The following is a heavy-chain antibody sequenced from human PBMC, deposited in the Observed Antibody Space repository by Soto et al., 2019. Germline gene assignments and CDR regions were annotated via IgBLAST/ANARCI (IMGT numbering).Heavy chain of an antibody. CDR2: ISGTSSRT. CDR3: AKDPNTDLLGGFEF. CDR1: GFIFASYT. Sequence: EVRLLESGGGLVLPGGSLRLSCEASGFIFASYTMSWVRQAPGKGLEWVSGISGTSSRTYYADSVRGRFTILRDNSKNTLSLHMNSLRADDTAVYYCAKDPNTDLLGGFEFGGQGTMVTVSS. J-gene: IGHJ3*01. D-gene: IGHD2-15*01. V-gene: IGHV3-23*01.